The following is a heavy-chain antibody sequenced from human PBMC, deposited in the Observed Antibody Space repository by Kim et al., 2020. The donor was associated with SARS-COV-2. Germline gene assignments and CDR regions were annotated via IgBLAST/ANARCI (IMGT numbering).Heavy chain of an antibody. J-gene: IGHJ4*02. V-gene: IGHV4-59*09. CDR3: ASGANVGNN. Sequence: GSTIYNPALKSRVTRSLDTSKNQYSLRLSSVTAADTTVYYCASGANVGNNWGQGTLVTVSS. D-gene: IGHD7-27*01. CDR2: GST.